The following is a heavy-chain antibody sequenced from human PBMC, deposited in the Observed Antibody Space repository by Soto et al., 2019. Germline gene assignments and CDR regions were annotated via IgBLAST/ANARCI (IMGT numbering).Heavy chain of an antibody. D-gene: IGHD5-18*01. J-gene: IGHJ4*02. CDR2: ISGSDGRT. CDR1: GFTFSSYA. CDR3: AKGVSQYTPLALFDY. V-gene: IGHV3-23*01. Sequence: EVQLLESGGGLVRPGGSLRLSCAASGFTFSSYAMSWVRQAPGKGLECVSTISGSDGRTYSTDSVKGRFTISSDNSRNTAYLQMNSLRVEDTAAYYCAKGVSQYTPLALFDYWGRGTLVTVSS.